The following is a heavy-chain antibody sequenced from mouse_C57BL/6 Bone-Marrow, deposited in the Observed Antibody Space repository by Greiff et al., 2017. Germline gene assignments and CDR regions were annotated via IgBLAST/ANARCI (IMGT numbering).Heavy chain of an antibody. CDR2: ISNGGGST. V-gene: IGHV5-12*01. Sequence: EVKLVESGGGLVQPGGSLKLSCAASGFTFSDYYMYWVRQTPEKRLEWVAYISNGGGSTYYPDTVKGRFTISRDNAKNTLYLQMSRLKSEDTAMYYCARHAYYYGSSFDYWGQGTTLTVSS. D-gene: IGHD1-1*01. CDR3: ARHAYYYGSSFDY. J-gene: IGHJ2*01. CDR1: GFTFSDYY.